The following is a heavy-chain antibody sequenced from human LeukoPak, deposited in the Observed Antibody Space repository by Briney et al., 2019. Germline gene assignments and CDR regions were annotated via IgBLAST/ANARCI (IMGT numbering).Heavy chain of an antibody. V-gene: IGHV1-2*02. CDR3: ARSGFSTGFYLDF. CDR1: GYTFTGQF. Sequence: ASVKVSCKASGYTFTGQFIHWLRQGPGQGLEWMGWIDPPSGTPHYAQKFQDTVTLTRDTSIGTAYMEVHRLQSDDTAVYYCARSGFSTGFYLDFWGQGTLISVSS. D-gene: IGHD6-19*01. CDR2: IDPPSGTP. J-gene: IGHJ4*02.